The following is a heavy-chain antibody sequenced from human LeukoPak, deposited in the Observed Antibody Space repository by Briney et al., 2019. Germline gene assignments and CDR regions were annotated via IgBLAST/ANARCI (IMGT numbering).Heavy chain of an antibody. CDR2: ISGDGGST. CDR3: AKDRRYCSGGSCYTGGFDY. Sequence: GSLRLSCAASGFTFDDYAMHWVRQAPGKGLEWVSLISGDGGSTYYADSVKGRFTISRDNSKNSLYLQMNSLRTEDTALYYCAKDRRYCSGGSCYTGGFDYWGQGTLVTVSS. D-gene: IGHD2-15*01. CDR1: GFTFDDYA. J-gene: IGHJ4*02. V-gene: IGHV3-43*02.